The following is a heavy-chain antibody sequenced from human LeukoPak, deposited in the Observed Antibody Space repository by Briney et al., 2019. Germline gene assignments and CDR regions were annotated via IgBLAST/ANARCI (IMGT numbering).Heavy chain of an antibody. Sequence: GGSLRLSCAASGFTFRGYSMSWVRQAPGKGLEWVAFIRHDATITYYGDSVKGRFTISRDNAKNTLYLQMDSLRAEDTAVYYCAKDGPKMASSEYWGQGTLVTVST. J-gene: IGHJ4*02. V-gene: IGHV3-30*02. CDR2: IRHDATIT. D-gene: IGHD2-8*01. CDR3: AKDGPKMASSEY. CDR1: GFTFRGYS.